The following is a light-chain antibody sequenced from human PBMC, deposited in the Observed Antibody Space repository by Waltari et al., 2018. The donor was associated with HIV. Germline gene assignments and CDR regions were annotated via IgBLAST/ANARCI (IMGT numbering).Light chain of an antibody. CDR1: SSNIGNTS. J-gene: IGLJ1*01. V-gene: IGLV1-51*01. Sequence: QSVLTQPPSVSAAPGQTVTISCSGSSSNIGNTSVSWYQQPPGTAPKLLIYDNNKRPSGIPDRFSGSKSGTSATLGITGLQTGDEADYYCGTWDSSLSAYVFGTGTKVTVL. CDR3: GTWDSSLSAYV. CDR2: DNN.